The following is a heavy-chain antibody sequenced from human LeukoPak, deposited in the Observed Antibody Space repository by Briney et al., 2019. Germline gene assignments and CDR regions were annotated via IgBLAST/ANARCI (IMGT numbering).Heavy chain of an antibody. D-gene: IGHD1-26*01. CDR2: INGDESSV. V-gene: IGHV3-74*01. Sequence: GGSLRLSCAASGFTFSSYWMHWVRKAPGKGLVWVSRINGDESSVSYADSVKGRFTISRDNAKNTLYLQMNSLRAEDTAVYYCTRAGRSDHSGSFFWGQGTLVTVSS. CDR3: TRAGRSDHSGSFF. CDR1: GFTFSSYW. J-gene: IGHJ4*02.